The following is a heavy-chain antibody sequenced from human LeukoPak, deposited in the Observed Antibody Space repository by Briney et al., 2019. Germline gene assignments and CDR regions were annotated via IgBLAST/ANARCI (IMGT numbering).Heavy chain of an antibody. J-gene: IGHJ5*02. V-gene: IGHV1-46*01. D-gene: IGHD1-26*01. CDR3: ARDRSKWELPFWFDP. Sequence: ASVKVSCKASGYTFTRYYMHWVRQAPGQGLEWMGIINPSGGSTSYAQKFQGRVTMTRDTSTSTVYMELSSLRSEDTAVYYCARDRSKWELPFWFDPWGQGTLVTVSS. CDR1: GYTFTRYY. CDR2: INPSGGST.